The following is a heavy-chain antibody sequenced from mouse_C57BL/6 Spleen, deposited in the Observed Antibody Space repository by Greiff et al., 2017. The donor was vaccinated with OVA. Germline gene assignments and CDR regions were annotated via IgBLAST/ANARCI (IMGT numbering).Heavy chain of an antibody. CDR3: AREGDIITTVVYFDY. CDR2: LLSSFLN. Sequence: EVQRVESGPGLVKPSQSLSLTCSVTGYSITSGYYWNWIRQFPGNKLDFLFSLLSSFLNNSHPSLNNRISITRDTSKNQFFLKLNSVTTEDTATYYCAREGDIITTVVYFDYWGQGTTLTVSS. D-gene: IGHD1-1*01. J-gene: IGHJ2*01. V-gene: IGHV3-6*01. CDR1: GYSITSGYY.